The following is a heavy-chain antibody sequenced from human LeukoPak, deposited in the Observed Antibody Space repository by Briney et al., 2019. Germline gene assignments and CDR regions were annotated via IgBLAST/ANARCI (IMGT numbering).Heavy chain of an antibody. CDR3: ARRPLGEVATRNAFAI. CDR2: IYYSGST. Sequence: SETLSLTCTVSGGSISSYYWSWIRQPPGKGLEWIGYIYYSGSTNYNPSLKSRVTISVDTSKNQFSLKLSSVTAADTAVYYCARRPLGEVATRNAFAIWGQGTMVTVSS. J-gene: IGHJ3*02. D-gene: IGHD5-12*01. V-gene: IGHV4-59*01. CDR1: GGSISSYY.